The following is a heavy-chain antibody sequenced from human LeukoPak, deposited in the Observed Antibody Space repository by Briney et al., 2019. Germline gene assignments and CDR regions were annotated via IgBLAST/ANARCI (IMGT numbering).Heavy chain of an antibody. CDR1: GGSISSGGYY. J-gene: IGHJ3*02. Sequence: PSETLSLTCTVSGGSISSGGYYWSWIRQPPGKGLEWIGYIYHSGNTYYNPSLKSRVTISVDRSNNQFSLRLSSLTAADTAVYYCARGPPPYYYDTSGYGFDIWGQGTMVTVSS. CDR3: ARGPPPYYYDTSGYGFDI. D-gene: IGHD3-22*01. V-gene: IGHV4-30-2*01. CDR2: IYHSGNT.